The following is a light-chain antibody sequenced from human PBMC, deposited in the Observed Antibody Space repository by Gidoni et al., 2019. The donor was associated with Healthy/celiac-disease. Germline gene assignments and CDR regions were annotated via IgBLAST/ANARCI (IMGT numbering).Light chain of an antibody. J-gene: IGKJ1*01. CDR2: LGS. V-gene: IGKV2-28*01. CDR1: QSLLHSNSYNY. Sequence: IVMTHSPLSLPVTPGEPASISCRSSQSLLHSNSYNYLDWYLQKPGQSPQLLIYLGSNRATGVPDRFSGSGSGTDFTLKISRVEAEDVGVYYCMQALQTPRTFGQGTKVEIK. CDR3: MQALQTPRT.